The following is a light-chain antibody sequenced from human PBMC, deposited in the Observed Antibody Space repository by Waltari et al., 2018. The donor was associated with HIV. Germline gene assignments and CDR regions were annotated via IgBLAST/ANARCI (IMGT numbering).Light chain of an antibody. CDR2: EVS. CDR1: SRDVGSYNL. J-gene: IGLJ1*01. Sequence: QSALTQPASVSGSPGQSITISCTGTSRDVGSYNLVPWYQQHPGKAPKLMIYEVSKRPSGVSNRFSGSKYGNTASLTISGLQAEDEADYYCCSYAGSSTYVFGTGTKVTVL. V-gene: IGLV2-23*02. CDR3: CSYAGSSTYV.